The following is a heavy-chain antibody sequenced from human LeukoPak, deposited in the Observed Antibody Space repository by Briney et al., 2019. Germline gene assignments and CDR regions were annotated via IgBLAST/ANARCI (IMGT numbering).Heavy chain of an antibody. J-gene: IGHJ4*02. Sequence: GGSLRLSCAASGFTFSSYGMHWVRQAPGKGREWGAVIWYDGSNKYYADSVKGRFTISRDNSKNTLYLQMNSLRAEDTAVYYCASALTVAMATTPPGYWGQGHLATVSS. CDR3: ASALTVAMATTPPGY. D-gene: IGHD5-24*01. CDR1: GFTFSSYG. V-gene: IGHV3-33*01. CDR2: IWYDGSNK.